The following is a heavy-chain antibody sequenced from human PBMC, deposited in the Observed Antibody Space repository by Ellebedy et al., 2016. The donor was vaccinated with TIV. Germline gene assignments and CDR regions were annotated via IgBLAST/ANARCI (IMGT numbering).Heavy chain of an antibody. CDR3: ARPIVGATNAFDI. CDR1: GGSISSGGYY. D-gene: IGHD1-26*01. Sequence: MPSETLSLTCTVSGGSISSGGYYWSWIRQPPGKGLEWIGYIYYSGSTNYNPSLKSRVTISVDTSKNQFSLKLSSVTAADTAVYYCARPIVGATNAFDIWGQGTMVTVSS. J-gene: IGHJ3*02. V-gene: IGHV4-61*08. CDR2: IYYSGST.